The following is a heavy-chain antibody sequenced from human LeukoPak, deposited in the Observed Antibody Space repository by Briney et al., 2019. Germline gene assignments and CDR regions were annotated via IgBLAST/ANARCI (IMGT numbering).Heavy chain of an antibody. CDR1: GFTFSSYS. D-gene: IGHD3-16*02. V-gene: IGHV3-21*01. Sequence: KPGGSLRLSCAASGFTFSSYSMNWVRQAPGKGLEWFLSISSSSSYIYYADSVKGRFTISRDNAKNSLYLQMNSLRAEDTAVYYCARDSITFGGVIAPIDYWGQGTLVTVSS. J-gene: IGHJ4*02. CDR2: ISSSSSYI. CDR3: ARDSITFGGVIAPIDY.